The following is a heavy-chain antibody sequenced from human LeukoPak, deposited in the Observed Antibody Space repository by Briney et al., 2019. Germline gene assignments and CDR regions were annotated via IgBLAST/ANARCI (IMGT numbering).Heavy chain of an antibody. V-gene: IGHV1-2*02. Sequence: GASVKVPCKASVYTFTGYYMHWVRQAPGQGLEWMGWINPNSGGTNYAQKFQGRVTMTRDTSISTAYMELSRLRSDDTAVYYCARAKVVVVHPNWFDPWGQGTLVTVSS. CDR3: ARAKVVVVHPNWFDP. J-gene: IGHJ5*02. CDR1: VYTFTGYY. D-gene: IGHD3-22*01. CDR2: INPNSGGT.